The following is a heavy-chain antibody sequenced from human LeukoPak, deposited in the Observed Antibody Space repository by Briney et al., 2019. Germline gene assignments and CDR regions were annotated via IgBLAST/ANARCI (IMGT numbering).Heavy chain of an antibody. J-gene: IGHJ3*02. CDR3: AITWGYSSGLDAFDI. V-gene: IGHV1-69*13. D-gene: IGHD6-19*01. CDR2: VIPIFSTA. CDR1: GGTFSNYA. Sequence: VASVKVSCKASGGTFSNYAIGWVRQAPGQGLEWMGGVIPIFSTANYAQKFQGRVTITADESTSTAYMELSSLRSEDTAVYYCAITWGYSSGLDAFDIWGQGTMVTVSS.